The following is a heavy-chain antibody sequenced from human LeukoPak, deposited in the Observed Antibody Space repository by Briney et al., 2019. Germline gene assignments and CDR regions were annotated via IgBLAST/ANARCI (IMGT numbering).Heavy chain of an antibody. CDR2: TYYRSKWST. J-gene: IGHJ4*02. CDR1: GDSVSSTSAT. V-gene: IGHV6-1*01. Sequence: SGPGLVKPSQTLSLTCAISGDSVSSTSATWSWIRQSPSRGLEWLGRTYYRSKWSTDYAPSVKSRITINADTSKNQFSLQLNSVTPEDTAVYYCARGSPLLGNDWLRKFDYWGQGTLVTVSS. CDR3: ARGSPLLGNDWLRKFDY. D-gene: IGHD1-1*01.